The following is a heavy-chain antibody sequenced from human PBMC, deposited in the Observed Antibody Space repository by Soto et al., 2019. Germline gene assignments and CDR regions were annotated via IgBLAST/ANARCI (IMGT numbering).Heavy chain of an antibody. CDR2: ISYDGSNK. D-gene: IGHD2-2*01. J-gene: IGHJ6*02. Sequence: GGSLRLSCAASGFTFSSYGMHWVRQAPGKGLEWVAVISYDGSNKYYADSVKGRFTISRDNSKNTLYLQMNSLRAEDTAVYYCAKERGDIVVVPAANYYYYGMDVWGQGTTVTVSS. CDR3: AKERGDIVVVPAANYYYYGMDV. V-gene: IGHV3-30*18. CDR1: GFTFSSYG.